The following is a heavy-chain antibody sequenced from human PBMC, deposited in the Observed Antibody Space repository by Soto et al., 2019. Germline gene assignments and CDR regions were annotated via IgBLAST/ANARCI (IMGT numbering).Heavy chain of an antibody. V-gene: IGHV1-18*01. CDR2: ISAYNGNT. CDR1: GYTFTSYG. Sequence: ASVKVSCKASGYTFTSYGISWVRQAPGQGLEWMGWISAYNGNTNYAQKLQGRVTMTTDTSTSTAYMELRSLRSDDTAVYYCARGPHYDILLYGMDVWGQGTTVTVSS. D-gene: IGHD3-9*01. J-gene: IGHJ6*02. CDR3: ARGPHYDILLYGMDV.